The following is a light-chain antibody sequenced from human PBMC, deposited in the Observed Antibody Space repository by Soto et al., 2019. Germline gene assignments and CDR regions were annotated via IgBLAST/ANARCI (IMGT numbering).Light chain of an antibody. J-gene: IGKJ2*01. CDR2: GAS. CDR1: QSVSSNY. CDR3: QHYGRSAYT. V-gene: IGKV3-20*01. Sequence: EIVLTPSPGTLSLSPGERAPLSCRARQSVSSNYLAWYQQKTGQAPRLLISGASSRATGIPDRFSGSGSGTDFTLTISRLEAEDFAVYYCQHYGRSAYTFGQGTTLEIK.